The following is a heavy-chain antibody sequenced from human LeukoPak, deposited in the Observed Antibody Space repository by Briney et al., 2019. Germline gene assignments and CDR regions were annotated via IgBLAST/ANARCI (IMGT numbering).Heavy chain of an antibody. CDR1: GGSFSGYY. V-gene: IGHV4-34*01. CDR2: INHSGST. Sequence: SETLSLTCAVYGGSFSGYYWSWIRQPPGKGLEWIGEINHSGSTNYNPSLKSRVTISVDTSKNQFSLKLSSVTAADTAVYYCARFYGSGSHTHHYYYYYYMDVWGKGTTVTISS. J-gene: IGHJ6*03. D-gene: IGHD3-10*01. CDR3: ARFYGSGSHTHHYYYYYYMDV.